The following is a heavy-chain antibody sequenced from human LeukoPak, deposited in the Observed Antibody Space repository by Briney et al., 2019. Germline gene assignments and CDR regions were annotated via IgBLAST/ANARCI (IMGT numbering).Heavy chain of an antibody. CDR2: ISSRQSLI. J-gene: IGHJ4*02. V-gene: IGHV3-48*03. CDR1: GFTFSLYG. CDR3: ASLDY. Sequence: GGSLRLSCVTSGFTFSLYGLFWVRQAPGKGLEWVAYISSRQSLIHYADSVKGRFTISRDNAKNSLYLQMNTLRVEDTGFYYCASLDYWGQGTLVTVSS.